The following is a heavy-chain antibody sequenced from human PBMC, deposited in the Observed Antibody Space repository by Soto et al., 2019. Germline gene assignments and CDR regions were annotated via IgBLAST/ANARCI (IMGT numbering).Heavy chain of an antibody. V-gene: IGHV3-30-3*01. D-gene: IGHD6-13*01. CDR1: GFTFSSYA. CDR3: ARIGIAAAGGGVDY. CDR2: ISYDGSNK. J-gene: IGHJ4*02. Sequence: GGSLRLSCAASGFTFSSYAMHWVRQAPGKGLEWVAVISYDGSNKYYADSVKGRFTISRDNAKNSLYLQMNSLRAEDTAVYYCARIGIAAAGGGVDYWGQGTLVTVSS.